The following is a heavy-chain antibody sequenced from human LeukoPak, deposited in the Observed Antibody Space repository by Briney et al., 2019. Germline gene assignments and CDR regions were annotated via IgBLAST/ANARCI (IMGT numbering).Heavy chain of an antibody. Sequence: KPSETLSPTCTASGGSISSYYWSWIRQPPGKGLEWIGYIYYSGSTNYNPSLKSRVTISVDTSKNQFSLKLSSVTAADTAVYYCARAYGYYYDSSGYYYDYWGQGTLVTVSS. V-gene: IGHV4-59*01. CDR3: ARAYGYYYDSSGYYYDY. J-gene: IGHJ4*02. CDR2: IYYSGST. D-gene: IGHD3-22*01. CDR1: GGSISSYY.